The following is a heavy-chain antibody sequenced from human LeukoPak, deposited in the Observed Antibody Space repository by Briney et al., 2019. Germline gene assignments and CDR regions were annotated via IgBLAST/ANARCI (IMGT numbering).Heavy chain of an antibody. CDR3: AKGYGARDEKWELLSDSIDY. CDR2: ISGSGGST. J-gene: IGHJ4*02. CDR1: GFTFSSYN. Sequence: PGGSLRLSCSASGFTFSSYNMSWVRQAPGKGLEWVSAISGSGGSTYYADSVKGRFTISRDNSKNTLYLQMNSLRAEDTAVYYCAKGYGARDEKWELLSDSIDYWGQGTLVTVSS. V-gene: IGHV3-23*01. D-gene: IGHD1-26*01.